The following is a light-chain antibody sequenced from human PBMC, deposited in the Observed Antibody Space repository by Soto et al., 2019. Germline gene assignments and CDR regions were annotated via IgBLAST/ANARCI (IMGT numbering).Light chain of an antibody. CDR2: DAC. CDR1: ESISGW. V-gene: IGKV1-5*01. Sequence: DIQMTQSPSTLSASVGDRVTITCRASESISGWLAWYQQKPGEAPKLLIYDACTLESGVPSRFSGSGSETQFTLTISSLQPEDFATYYCQQHYTYTWTFGQGTKVEI. J-gene: IGKJ1*01. CDR3: QQHYTYTWT.